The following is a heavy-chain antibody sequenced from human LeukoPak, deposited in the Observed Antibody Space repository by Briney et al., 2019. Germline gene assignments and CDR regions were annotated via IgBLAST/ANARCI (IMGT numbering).Heavy chain of an antibody. J-gene: IGHJ6*04. Sequence: GSLRLSCAASGFTFSSYGMNWVRQAPGKGLEWVSYISSSGSTIYYADSVKGRLTISRDNAKNSLYLQMNSLRAEDTAVYYCAELGITMIGGVWGKGTTVTISS. CDR1: GFTFSSYG. D-gene: IGHD3-10*02. CDR2: ISSSGSTI. CDR3: AELGITMIGGV. V-gene: IGHV3-48*03.